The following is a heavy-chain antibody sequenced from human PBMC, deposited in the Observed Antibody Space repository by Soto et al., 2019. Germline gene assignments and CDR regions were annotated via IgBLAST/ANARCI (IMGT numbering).Heavy chain of an antibody. D-gene: IGHD6-13*01. CDR1: GFTFSSYG. J-gene: IGHJ4*02. Sequence: GESLKISCAASGFTFSSYGMHWVRQAPGKGLEWVAVIWYDGSNKYYADSVKGRFTISRDNSKNTLYLQMNSLRAEDTAVYYCARDRDSSSWDFDYWGQGTLVTVSS. V-gene: IGHV3-33*01. CDR3: ARDRDSSSWDFDY. CDR2: IWYDGSNK.